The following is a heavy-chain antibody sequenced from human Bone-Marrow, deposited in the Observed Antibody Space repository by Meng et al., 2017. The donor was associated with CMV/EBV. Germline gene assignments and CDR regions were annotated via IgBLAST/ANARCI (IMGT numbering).Heavy chain of an antibody. D-gene: IGHD6-19*01. J-gene: IGHJ4*01. CDR2: ISYDGTYK. V-gene: IGHV3-30*04. CDR3: ARELQTGAVAGVLVY. Sequence: GESLKIYCVASGVTFGGYGMHWVRQAPGKGLEWVAVISYDGTYKYYAESVKGRFTISRDNSKNTVYLQMNSLRAEDTAVFYCARELQTGAVAGVLVYWGHGTLVTVSS. CDR1: GVTFGGYG.